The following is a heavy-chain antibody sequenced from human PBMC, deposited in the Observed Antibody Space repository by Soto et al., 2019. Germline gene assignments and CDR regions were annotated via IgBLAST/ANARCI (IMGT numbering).Heavy chain of an antibody. CDR2: IAVGSGYT. CDR1: GFTFTSSA. V-gene: IGHV1-58*01. Sequence: SVKVSCKASGFTFTSSAFQWVRQARGQRLEWTGWIAVGSGYTNYAQRFQDRVTLTRDMSTATTYMELSRLTSEDTAIYYCAADATAWQQMVPSDYWGQGTLVTVSS. D-gene: IGHD2-8*01. J-gene: IGHJ4*02. CDR3: AADATAWQQMVPSDY.